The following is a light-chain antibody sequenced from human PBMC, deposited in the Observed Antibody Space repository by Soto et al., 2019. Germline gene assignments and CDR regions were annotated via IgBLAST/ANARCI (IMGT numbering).Light chain of an antibody. CDR1: QGISSS. CDR2: AAS. CDR3: QQLHSYPFT. J-gene: IGKJ5*01. V-gene: IGKV1-9*01. Sequence: DIQMTQSPSAMSASVGDRVTITCRASQGISSSLAWYQQKPGKAPNLLIYAASTLLSGVPSRFSGSGSETDFTLTISSLQPEDFATYYCQQLHSYPFTFGQGTRLEIK.